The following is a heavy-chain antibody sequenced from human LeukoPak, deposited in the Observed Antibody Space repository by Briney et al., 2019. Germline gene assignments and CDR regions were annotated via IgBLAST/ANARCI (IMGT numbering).Heavy chain of an antibody. CDR3: ARDTSGPDY. J-gene: IGHJ4*02. D-gene: IGHD2-8*01. Sequence: GGSLRLSCVASGFTFSNYWMSWVRQAPGKGLEWVANMKQDGSEKNYVDSVKARFTISRDNAKNSLYLQMNSLRAEDTAVYYCARDTSGPDYWGQGILVTVSS. CDR2: MKQDGSEK. V-gene: IGHV3-7*01. CDR1: GFTFSNYW.